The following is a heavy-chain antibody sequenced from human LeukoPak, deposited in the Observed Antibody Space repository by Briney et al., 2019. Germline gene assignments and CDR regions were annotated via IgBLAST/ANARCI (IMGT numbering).Heavy chain of an antibody. CDR2: ISSSSNTI. CDR1: GFTFSSYS. CDR3: AKGTAYYDSLFDY. Sequence: PGGSLRLSCAASGFTFSSYSMNWVRQAPGKGLEWVSYISSSSNTIYYADSVKGRFTISRDNAKNSLYLQMNSLRPEDTAVYYCAKGTAYYDSLFDYWGQGTLVTVSS. V-gene: IGHV3-48*01. D-gene: IGHD5-12*01. J-gene: IGHJ4*02.